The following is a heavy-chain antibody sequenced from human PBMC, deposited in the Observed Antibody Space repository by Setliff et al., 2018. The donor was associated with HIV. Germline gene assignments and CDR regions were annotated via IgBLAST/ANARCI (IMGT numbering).Heavy chain of an antibody. V-gene: IGHV4-4*09. CDR3: ARGLSFYDPGGFDY. Sequence: SETLSLTCTVAGGSISSYYWSWIRQPPGKGLEWIGYIYTSGSTNYNPSPKSPVTISVDTSKNQFSLKLSSVTAADTAVYYCARGLSFYDPGGFDYWGQGTLVTVSS. CDR1: GGSISSYY. D-gene: IGHD3-22*01. CDR2: IYTSGST. J-gene: IGHJ4*02.